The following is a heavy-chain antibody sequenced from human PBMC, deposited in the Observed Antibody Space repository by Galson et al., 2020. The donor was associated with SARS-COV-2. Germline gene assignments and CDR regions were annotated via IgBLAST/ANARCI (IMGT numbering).Heavy chain of an antibody. CDR2: IYSSGSA. CDR1: GASVTGTTYY. Sequence: SETLSLTCTVSGASVTGTTYYWNWLRQPAGKGLEWIGHIYSSGSANYNPSLKSRATISVDTSKSHFSLKLSSVTAADTAVYYCAGYDFWSASYSWDQGTLVTVSP. V-gene: IGHV4-61*09. J-gene: IGHJ4*02. CDR3: AGYDFWSASYS. D-gene: IGHD3-3*01.